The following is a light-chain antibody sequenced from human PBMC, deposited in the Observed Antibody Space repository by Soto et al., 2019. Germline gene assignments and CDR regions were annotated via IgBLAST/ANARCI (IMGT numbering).Light chain of an antibody. CDR3: QQYGSSPPYT. CDR2: GSS. J-gene: IGKJ2*01. Sequence: EVVLTQSPGTLSLSPGERATLSCRASQSVSNNYFAWYQQKPGQAPRLLIFGSSDRATGIPDRFSGSGSGKECPPSISRLEAEDFEVYYCQQYGSSPPYTFGQGTKLEIK. V-gene: IGKV3-20*01. CDR1: QSVSNNY.